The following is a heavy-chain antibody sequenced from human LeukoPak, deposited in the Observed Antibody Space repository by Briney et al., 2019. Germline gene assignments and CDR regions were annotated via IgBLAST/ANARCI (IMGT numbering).Heavy chain of an antibody. CDR3: AREFYKGYCSGGGCYGGYYFDY. J-gene: IGHJ4*02. CDR2: IYYSGST. V-gene: IGHV4-31*03. D-gene: IGHD2-15*01. CDR1: GGSISSGGYY. Sequence: KPSETLSLTCTVSGGSISSGGYYWSWIRQHPGKGLEWIGYIYYSGSTYYNPSLKSRVTISVDTSKNQFSLKLSSVTAADTAVYYCAREFYKGYCSGGGCYGGYYFDYWGQGTLVTVSS.